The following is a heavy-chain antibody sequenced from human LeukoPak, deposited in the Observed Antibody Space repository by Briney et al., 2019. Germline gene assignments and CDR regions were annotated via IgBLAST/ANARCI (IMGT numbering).Heavy chain of an antibody. CDR1: GGSISSSSYY. J-gene: IGHJ3*02. CDR3: ARDTLGGVADTFDI. V-gene: IGHV4-39*01. CDR2: IYYSGST. D-gene: IGHD3-16*01. Sequence: PSETLSLTCTVSGGSISSSSYYWGWIRQPPGKGLEWIGSIYYSGSTYYNPSLKSRVTISVDTSKNQFSLKLSSVTAADTAVYYCARDTLGGVADTFDIWGQGTMVTVSS.